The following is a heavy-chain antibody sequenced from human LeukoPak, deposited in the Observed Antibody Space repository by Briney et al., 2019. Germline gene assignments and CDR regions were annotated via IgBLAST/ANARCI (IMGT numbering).Heavy chain of an antibody. V-gene: IGHV4-39*07. D-gene: IGHD2-15*01. J-gene: IGHJ3*02. Sequence: SETLSLTCTVSGGSISSSSYYWGWIRQPPGKGLEWIGSIYYSGSTYYNPSLKSRVTISVDTSKNPFSLKLSSVTAADTAVYYCARWWQNLHAYDIWGQGTMVTVSS. CDR2: IYYSGST. CDR1: GGSISSSSYY. CDR3: ARWWQNLHAYDI.